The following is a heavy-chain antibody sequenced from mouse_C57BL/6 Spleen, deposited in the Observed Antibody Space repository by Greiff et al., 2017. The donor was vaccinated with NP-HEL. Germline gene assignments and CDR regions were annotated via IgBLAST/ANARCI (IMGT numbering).Heavy chain of an antibody. CDR2: IHPNSGST. CDR1: GYTFTSYW. V-gene: IGHV1-64*01. J-gene: IGHJ4*01. Sequence: VQLQQPGAELVKPGASVKLSCKASGYTFTSYWMHWVKQRPGQGLEWIGMIHPNSGSTNYNEKFKSKATLTVDKSSSTAYMQLSSLTSEDSAVYYCARGGWLTLYYYAMDYWGQGTSVTVSS. D-gene: IGHD2-3*01. CDR3: ARGGWLTLYYYAMDY.